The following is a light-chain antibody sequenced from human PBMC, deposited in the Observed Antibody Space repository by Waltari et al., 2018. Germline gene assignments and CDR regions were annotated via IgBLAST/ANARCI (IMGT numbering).Light chain of an antibody. CDR3: HQYYTTPWT. CDR2: WAS. Sequence: QSVLYSSDNKNYLAWYQQKPGQPPKLLIYWASSRESGVPDRFSGSESGTDFTLTISSLRAEDVAVYYCHQYYTTPWTFGQGTKVEIK. V-gene: IGKV4-1*01. J-gene: IGKJ1*01. CDR1: QSVLYSSDNKNY.